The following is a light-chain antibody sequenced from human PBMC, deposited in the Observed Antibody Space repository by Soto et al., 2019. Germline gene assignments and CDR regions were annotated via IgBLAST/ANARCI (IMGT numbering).Light chain of an antibody. CDR3: QQYGSSPRT. CDR2: GAS. V-gene: IGKV3-20*01. J-gene: IGKJ1*01. CDR1: RGVSANY. Sequence: EIILTQSPETLSLSPGERATLSGRASRGVSANYLAWYQQKPGQAPTLLIYGASIRAAGIPARFSGSGSGTDFTLTIRRMEPEDFAVYYCQQYGSSPRTFGQGTKVDIK.